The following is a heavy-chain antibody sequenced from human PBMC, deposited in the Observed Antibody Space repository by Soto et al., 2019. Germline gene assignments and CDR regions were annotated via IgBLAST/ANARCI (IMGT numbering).Heavy chain of an antibody. CDR3: AKATGWPWNLDD. CDR1: GFTFSDYA. J-gene: IGHJ4*02. CDR2: ISKSADST. Sequence: EVQLLESGGGLAQQGGSLRLSCAASGFTFSDYAMTWVRQAPGKGLEWVSAISKSADSTHYADSVKGRFTISRDNSKDTLYLEMNSLRAEDTAVYYCAKATGWPWNLDDWGQGTLVSVSP. V-gene: IGHV3-23*01. D-gene: IGHD6-19*01.